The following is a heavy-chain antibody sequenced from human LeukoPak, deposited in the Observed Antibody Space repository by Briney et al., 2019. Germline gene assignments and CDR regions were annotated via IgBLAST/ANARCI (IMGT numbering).Heavy chain of an antibody. CDR3: AKDVGKWESLHFFDY. D-gene: IGHD1-26*01. V-gene: IGHV3-30-3*01. CDR2: VSYDGGNK. J-gene: IGHJ4*02. CDR1: GFTFSSYT. Sequence: GGSLRLSCAASGFTFSSYTMHWVRQAPGKGLEWVAFVSYDGGNKYYADSVKGRFTISRDNSKNTLYLQMNSLRGDDTAVYYCAKDVGKWESLHFFDYWGQGTLVTVSS.